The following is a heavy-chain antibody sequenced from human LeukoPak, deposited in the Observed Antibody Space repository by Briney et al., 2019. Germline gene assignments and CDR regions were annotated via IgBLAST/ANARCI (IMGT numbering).Heavy chain of an antibody. Sequence: SETLSLTCTVSGGSFSSGSYYWSWLRQPPGKGLEWIGYIYYSGSTNYNPSLKSRVTISVDTSKNQFSLKLSSVTAADTAVYYCARGGPTRPYYYGSGYIYYYYGMDVWGQGTTVTVSS. D-gene: IGHD3-10*01. CDR1: GGSFSSGSYY. CDR2: IYYSGST. V-gene: IGHV4-61*01. J-gene: IGHJ6*02. CDR3: ARGGPTRPYYYGSGYIYYYYGMDV.